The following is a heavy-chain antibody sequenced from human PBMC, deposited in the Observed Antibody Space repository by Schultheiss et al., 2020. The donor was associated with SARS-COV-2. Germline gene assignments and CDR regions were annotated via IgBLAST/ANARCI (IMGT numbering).Heavy chain of an antibody. J-gene: IGHJ4*02. V-gene: IGHV4-34*01. D-gene: IGHD6-13*01. CDR2: INHSGST. CDR1: GGSFSGYY. Sequence: GSLRLSCAVYGGSFSGYYWSWIRQPAGKGLEWIGEINHSGSTNYNPSLKSRVTISVDTSKNQFSLKLSSVTAADTAVYYCATLAAAVHQPDYWGQGTLVTVSS. CDR3: ATLAAAVHQPDY.